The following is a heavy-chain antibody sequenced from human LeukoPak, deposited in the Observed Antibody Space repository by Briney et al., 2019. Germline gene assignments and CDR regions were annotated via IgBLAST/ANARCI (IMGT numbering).Heavy chain of an antibody. Sequence: ASVKVSCKASGDTFSSSAISWVRQAPGQGLEWMGGIIPIVGTAYYAQKFQSRVTITADASTSTAYMELSSLRSEDTAVYYCARAGEMTTDPARPLNWFDPWGRGTLVTVSS. CDR2: IIPIVGTA. J-gene: IGHJ5*02. D-gene: IGHD5-24*01. V-gene: IGHV1-69*13. CDR1: GDTFSSSA. CDR3: ARAGEMTTDPARPLNWFDP.